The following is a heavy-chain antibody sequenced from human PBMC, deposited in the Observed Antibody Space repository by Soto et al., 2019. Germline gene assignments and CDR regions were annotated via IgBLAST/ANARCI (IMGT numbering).Heavy chain of an antibody. CDR1: GYTFSGFY. D-gene: IGHD6-19*01. J-gene: IGHJ4*02. V-gene: IGHV1-2*02. CDR3: ASAAVTGTAGLDF. CDR2: INPNSGGT. Sequence: QVLLSQSGAEVKKPGASVKVSCKASGYTFSGFYMHWVRQAPGQGLEWMGWINPNSGGTKSAEKFQGRVTMTRDTSISTAYMELSRLTSDDTAVYYCASAAVTGTAGLDFWGQGTQVTVSS.